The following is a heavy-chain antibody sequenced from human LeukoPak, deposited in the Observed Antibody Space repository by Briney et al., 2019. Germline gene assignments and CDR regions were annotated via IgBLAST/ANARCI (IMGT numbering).Heavy chain of an antibody. J-gene: IGHJ4*02. Sequence: ASVKVSCKASGHTFTGYYMHWVRQAPGQGLEWMGWINPNSGGTNYAQKFQGRVTMTRDTSISTAYMELSRLRSDDTAVYYCARGLAAAGIGRLDYWGQGTLVTVSS. CDR2: INPNSGGT. D-gene: IGHD6-13*01. CDR1: GHTFTGYY. V-gene: IGHV1-2*02. CDR3: ARGLAAAGIGRLDY.